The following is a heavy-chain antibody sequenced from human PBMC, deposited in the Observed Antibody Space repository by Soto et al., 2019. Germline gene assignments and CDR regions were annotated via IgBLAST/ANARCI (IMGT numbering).Heavy chain of an antibody. CDR3: ARDSNYYDSSGYLNDY. CDR1: GYTFTGYY. J-gene: IGHJ4*02. Sequence: ASVKVSCKASGYTFTGYYMHWVRQAPGQGLEWMGWINPNSGGKNYAQKFQGWVTMTRDTSISTAYMELSRLRSDDTAVYYCARDSNYYDSSGYLNDYWGQGTLVTVSS. CDR2: INPNSGGK. D-gene: IGHD3-22*01. V-gene: IGHV1-2*04.